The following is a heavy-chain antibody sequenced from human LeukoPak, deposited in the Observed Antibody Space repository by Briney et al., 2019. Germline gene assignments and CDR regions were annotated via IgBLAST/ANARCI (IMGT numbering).Heavy chain of an antibody. V-gene: IGHV3-33*01. J-gene: IGHJ4*02. CDR2: IAYDGSRA. CDR3: TRYNNDHFDY. Sequence: QLGRSLRLSCAGSGFTFGGYGMHWFRQTPGKGLEWVAVIAYDGSRAFYADSVKGRFTISRDNSKNTMSVQMDDLRAEDTAVYYCTRYNNDHFDYWAREPWSPSPQ. D-gene: IGHD1-14*01. CDR1: GFTFGGYG.